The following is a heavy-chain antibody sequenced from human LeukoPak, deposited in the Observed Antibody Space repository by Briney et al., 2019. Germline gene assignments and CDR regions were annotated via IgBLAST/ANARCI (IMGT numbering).Heavy chain of an antibody. D-gene: IGHD1-26*01. J-gene: IGHJ4*02. CDR2: INHSGTT. Sequence: SETLSLTCAVYGGSFSGYYWSWIRQPPGKGLECIGDINHSGTTNYNPSLKSRVTLSVDTSKNQFSLKLSSVTAAGTAVYYCVASGLSPFDYWGQGTLVTVSS. V-gene: IGHV4-34*01. CDR1: GGSFSGYY. CDR3: VASGLSPFDY.